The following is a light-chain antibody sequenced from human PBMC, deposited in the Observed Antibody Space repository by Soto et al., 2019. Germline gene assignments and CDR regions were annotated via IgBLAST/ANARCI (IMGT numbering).Light chain of an antibody. V-gene: IGKV1D-12*01. J-gene: IGKJ4*01. Sequence: DIQMTQSPSSMSASVGDRVTITCRASQDISSKLAWYQRKPGKAPELLIYTASSLESGVPSRFSGSGSDTDFSHTISSLQPEDFATYYCLQANSFPLTFGGGTKVDIK. CDR3: LQANSFPLT. CDR1: QDISSK. CDR2: TAS.